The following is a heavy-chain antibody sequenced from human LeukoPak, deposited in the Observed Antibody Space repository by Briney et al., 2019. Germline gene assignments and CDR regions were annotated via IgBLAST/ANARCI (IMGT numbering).Heavy chain of an antibody. CDR3: ARVPNDFWSDYLYYFDY. Sequence: ASVKVSCKASGYTFTVYSMHWVRQAPGQGLEWMAWINPNSGGTNYAQKFQGRVTMTRDTSVSTAYMELGRLRSDDTAVYYCARVPNDFWSDYLYYFDYWGQGTLVTVSS. CDR1: GYTFTVYS. J-gene: IGHJ4*02. D-gene: IGHD3-3*01. V-gene: IGHV1-2*02. CDR2: INPNSGGT.